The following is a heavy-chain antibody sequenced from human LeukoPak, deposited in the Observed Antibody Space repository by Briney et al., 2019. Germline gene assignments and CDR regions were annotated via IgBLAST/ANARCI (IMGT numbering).Heavy chain of an antibody. J-gene: IGHJ4*02. CDR3: ARDSAMVTVGGSFDY. D-gene: IGHD5-18*01. Sequence: PGASVKVSCKASGYTFTGYYMHWVRQAPGQGLGWMGWINPNSGGTNYAQKFQGRVTMTRDTSISTAYMELSRLRSDDTAVYYCARDSAMVTVGGSFDYWGQGTLVNVSS. CDR2: INPNSGGT. V-gene: IGHV1-2*02. CDR1: GYTFTGYY.